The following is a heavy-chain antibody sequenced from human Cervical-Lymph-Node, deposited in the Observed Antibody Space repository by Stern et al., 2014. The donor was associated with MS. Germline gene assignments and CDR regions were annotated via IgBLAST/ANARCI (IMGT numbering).Heavy chain of an antibody. J-gene: IGHJ4*02. Sequence: VKLVESGAEVKKPGASVKVFCKASGYAFPYYYMHWVRQAPGQGLEWVGLINPVVGSTMYAQKFQDRIPMTRDTSTSTVFMELSSLRSEDTAVYYCARDDGGNSELGYWGQGTLVTVSS. CDR2: INPVVGST. CDR1: GYAFPYYY. V-gene: IGHV1-46*01. D-gene: IGHD4-23*01. CDR3: ARDDGGNSELGY.